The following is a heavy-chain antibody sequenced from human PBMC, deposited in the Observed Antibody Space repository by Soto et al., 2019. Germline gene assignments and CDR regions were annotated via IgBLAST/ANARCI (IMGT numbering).Heavy chain of an antibody. CDR3: AKATATSGGAFEI. CDR2: ILVGGST. D-gene: IGHD5-12*01. J-gene: IGHJ3*02. CDR1: GFICSSYD. Sequence: GGSLRLSCAVSGFICSSYDMSWVRQAPGKGLEWVSTILVGGSTHYEDSVKGRFTISTDTSKNTVYLQMNSLTAGDTAFYYCAKATATSGGAFEIYGQGTMVTVSS. V-gene: IGHV3-23*01.